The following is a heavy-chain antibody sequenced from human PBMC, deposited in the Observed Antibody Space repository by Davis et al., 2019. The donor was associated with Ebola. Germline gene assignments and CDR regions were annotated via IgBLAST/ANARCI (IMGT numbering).Heavy chain of an antibody. CDR2: ISAYNGNT. Sequence: KVSCKASGYTFSNYGINWVRQAPGQGLEWMGWISAYNGNTNYAQKLQDRVTMTTDTSTSTAYMELRSLRSDDTAVYYCARDGDYGEATGYWGQGTLVTVSS. CDR1: GYTFSNYG. D-gene: IGHD4-17*01. J-gene: IGHJ4*02. CDR3: ARDGDYGEATGY. V-gene: IGHV1-18*01.